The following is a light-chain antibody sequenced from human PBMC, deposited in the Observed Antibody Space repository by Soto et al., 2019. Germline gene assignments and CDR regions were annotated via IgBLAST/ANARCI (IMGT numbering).Light chain of an antibody. CDR1: SGSVSPSYY. J-gene: IGLJ1*01. Sequence: QTVVTQEPSFSVSPGGTVTLTCGLSSGSVSPSYYPGWFQQTPGQAPRALIYTTNTRSSGVPDRFSGSILGNKAALTITGAQADDESDYYCHSHTTRNSLVFGTGTKLTVL. CDR2: TTN. CDR3: HSHTTRNSLV. V-gene: IGLV8-61*01.